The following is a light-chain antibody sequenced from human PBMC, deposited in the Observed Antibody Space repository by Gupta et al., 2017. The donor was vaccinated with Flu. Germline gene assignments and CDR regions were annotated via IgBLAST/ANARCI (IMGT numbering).Light chain of an antibody. J-gene: IGLJ3*02. CDR2: EVT. CDR1: SNDVGSYNR. CDR3: SSHATSATWV. V-gene: IGLV2-11*01. Sequence: QSPPTQPSPLSWSPGLSVTISCTGTSNDVGSYNRVSWYQQRRGKAPKLILYEVTKRPSGVPDRFSGSKSGNTASLTISGLQAEDEADYYCSSHATSATWVFGGGTKLTVL.